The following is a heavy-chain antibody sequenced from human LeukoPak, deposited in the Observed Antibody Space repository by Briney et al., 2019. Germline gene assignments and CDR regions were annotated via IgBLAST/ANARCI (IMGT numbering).Heavy chain of an antibody. V-gene: IGHV3-23*01. CDR2: ISRSGGST. D-gene: IGHD7-27*01. J-gene: IGHJ3*02. CDR1: GFTFTNHA. CDR3: AKDRVLTEQNWDALDI. Sequence: GGSLRLSCAASGFTFTNHAMSGGRQRPGKGLEWVSGISRSGGSTYYADSVKGRFTISRDNSKNTLYLQMNSLRAEPTAVSFCAKDRVLTEQNWDALDIWGQGTQVTVSS.